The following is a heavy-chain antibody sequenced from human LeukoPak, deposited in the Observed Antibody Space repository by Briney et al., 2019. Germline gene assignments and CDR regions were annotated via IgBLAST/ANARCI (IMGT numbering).Heavy chain of an antibody. CDR3: SRSGTGENDY. Sequence: ASVKVSCKASGYTFTGYYLHWVRQAPGQGLEWMGWINCNSGGTNFAPKFRGRVTMTRDTSITTAHMERSGLTSDDTAVYYCSRSGTGENDYWGQGTLVTVSS. CDR2: INCNSGGT. J-gene: IGHJ4*02. CDR1: GYTFTGYY. D-gene: IGHD3-10*01. V-gene: IGHV1-2*02.